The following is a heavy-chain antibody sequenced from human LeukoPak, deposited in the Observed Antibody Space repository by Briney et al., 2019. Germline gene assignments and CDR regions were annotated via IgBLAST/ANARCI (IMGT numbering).Heavy chain of an antibody. CDR2: IYYSGST. V-gene: IGHV4-39*07. Sequence: SETLSLTCTVSGGSISSSSYYWGWIRQPPGKGLEWIGSIYYSGSTYYNPSLKSRVTISVDTSKNQFSLKLSSVTAADTAVYYCARDDYGGKKSWGQGTLVTVSS. CDR1: GGSISSSSYY. J-gene: IGHJ4*02. D-gene: IGHD4-23*01. CDR3: ARDDYGGKKS.